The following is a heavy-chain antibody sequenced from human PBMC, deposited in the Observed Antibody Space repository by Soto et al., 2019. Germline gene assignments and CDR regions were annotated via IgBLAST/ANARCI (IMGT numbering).Heavy chain of an antibody. V-gene: IGHV3-30*18. D-gene: IGHD3-3*01. J-gene: IGHJ6*02. CDR1: GFTFSSYG. CDR3: AKDLNSDFWSGYQYYYYYYGMDV. Sequence: GGSLRLSCAASGFTFSSYGMHWVRQAPGKGLEWVAVISYDGSNKYYADSVKGRFTISRDNSKNTLYLQMNSLRAEDTSVYYCAKDLNSDFWSGYQYYYYYYGMDVWGQGTTVTVSS. CDR2: ISYDGSNK.